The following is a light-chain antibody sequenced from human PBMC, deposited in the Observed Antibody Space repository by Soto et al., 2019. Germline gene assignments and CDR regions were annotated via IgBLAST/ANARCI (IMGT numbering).Light chain of an antibody. V-gene: IGKV3-15*01. J-gene: IGKJ1*01. CDR2: GSS. Sequence: IVITQSPSTLSVSPGERATLSCRASQSVSSNLAWYHQKPGQAPRLLIYGSSTRATGIPARFSGSGSGTEFTLTISSLQSEDFAVYYCQQYNNWPQTFGQGTKVNIK. CDR3: QQYNNWPQT. CDR1: QSVSSN.